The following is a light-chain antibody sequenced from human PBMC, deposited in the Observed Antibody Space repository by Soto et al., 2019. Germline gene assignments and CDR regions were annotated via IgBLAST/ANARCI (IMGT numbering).Light chain of an antibody. V-gene: IGKV3-20*01. Sequence: EIVLTQSPGALALSPGERATLSCRASQSVSNNYLAWYQQKPGQAPRRLIYGASSRATGIPDRFSGSGSGTDFTLTISRLEPEDFAVYYCQQYSTSPTFGEGTRREIK. J-gene: IGKJ5*01. CDR3: QQYSTSPT. CDR2: GAS. CDR1: QSVSNNY.